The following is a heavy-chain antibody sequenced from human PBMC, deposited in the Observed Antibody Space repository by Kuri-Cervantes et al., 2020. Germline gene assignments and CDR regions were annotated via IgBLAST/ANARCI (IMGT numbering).Heavy chain of an antibody. J-gene: IGHJ3*01. D-gene: IGHD6-13*01. CDR3: TKGDSSTWYAFDV. CDR1: GFTFSSYF. V-gene: IGHV3-23*01. CDR2: ISGSDSGT. Sequence: GESLKISCAASGFTFSSYFMNWVRQAPGKGLEWVSVISGSDSGTYYADSVKGRFTISRDISKNTLYLQMNSLRAEDTAVYYCTKGDSSTWYAFDVWGQGTMVTVSS.